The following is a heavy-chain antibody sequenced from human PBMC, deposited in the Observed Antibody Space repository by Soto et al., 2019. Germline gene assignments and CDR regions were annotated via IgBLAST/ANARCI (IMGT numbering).Heavy chain of an antibody. J-gene: IGHJ4*02. CDR1: GYTFTSYG. D-gene: IGHD6-19*01. CDR3: ARGYSSGWSRYYFDF. V-gene: IGHV1-18*01. Sequence: QVQLVQSGAEVKKPGASVKVSCKASGYTFTSYGISWVRQAPGQGLDWMGWISAYNGNTNYAQKLQGRVTMTTDTTTSIAYMELRSLRSDDTAVYYCARGYSSGWSRYYFDFWGQGTLVTVSS. CDR2: ISAYNGNT.